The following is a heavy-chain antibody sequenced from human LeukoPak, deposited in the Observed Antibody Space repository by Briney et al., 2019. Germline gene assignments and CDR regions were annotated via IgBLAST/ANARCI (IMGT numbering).Heavy chain of an antibody. J-gene: IGHJ4*02. V-gene: IGHV3-48*02. CDR1: GFTFSSYS. D-gene: IGHD1-7*01. CDR2: ISSSSSTI. Sequence: PGGSLRLSCAASGFTFSSYSMNWVRQAPGKGLEWVSYISSSSSTIYYADSVKGRFTISRDNAKNSLYLQMNSLRDEDTAVYYCARDYTHANKLELRGGYFDYWGQGTLVTVSS. CDR3: ARDYTHANKLELRGGYFDY.